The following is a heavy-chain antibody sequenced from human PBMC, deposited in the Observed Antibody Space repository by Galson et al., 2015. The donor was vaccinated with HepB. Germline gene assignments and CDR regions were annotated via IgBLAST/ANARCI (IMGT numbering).Heavy chain of an antibody. J-gene: IGHJ4*02. Sequence: SLRLSCAASGFTFSSYGMHWVRQAPGKGLEWVAVIWYDGSNKYYADSVKGRFTISRDNSKNTLYLQMNSLRAEDTAVYYCASGNTAMVLGYFDYWGQGTLVTVSS. CDR1: GFTFSSYG. D-gene: IGHD5-18*01. CDR3: ASGNTAMVLGYFDY. V-gene: IGHV3-33*08. CDR2: IWYDGSNK.